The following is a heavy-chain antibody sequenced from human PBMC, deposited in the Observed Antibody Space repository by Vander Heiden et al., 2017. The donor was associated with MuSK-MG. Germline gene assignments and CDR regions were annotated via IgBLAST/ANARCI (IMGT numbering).Heavy chain of an antibody. CDR2: MNHNSGGT. Sequence: QMQLVQSGARATMPGAAVKVAGKASGYTFTGYYMHWVLQAPGQGLEWMGWMNHNSGGTNYAQKFQGRVNMTRDTSISTAYMELSRLRSDDTAVYYCARCSVAAAGTGDCDYWGQGTLVTVSS. CDR1: GYTFTGYY. J-gene: IGHJ4*02. V-gene: IGHV1-2*02. D-gene: IGHD6-13*01. CDR3: ARCSVAAAGTGDCDY.